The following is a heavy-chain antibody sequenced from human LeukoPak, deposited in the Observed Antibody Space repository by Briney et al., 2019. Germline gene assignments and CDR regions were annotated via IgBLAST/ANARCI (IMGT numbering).Heavy chain of an antibody. V-gene: IGHV1-18*01. Sequence: ASVKVSCKASGYTFTSYGISWVRQAPGQGLEWMGWISAYNGNTNYAQKLQGRVTMTTDTSTSTAYMGLRSLRSDDTAVYYCARAGNYHDSSGLFDYWGQGTLVTVSS. J-gene: IGHJ4*02. CDR3: ARAGNYHDSSGLFDY. CDR1: GYTFTSYG. CDR2: ISAYNGNT. D-gene: IGHD3-22*01.